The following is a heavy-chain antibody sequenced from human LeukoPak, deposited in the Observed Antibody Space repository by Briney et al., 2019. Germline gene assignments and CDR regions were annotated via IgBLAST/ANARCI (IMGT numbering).Heavy chain of an antibody. J-gene: IGHJ4*02. CDR1: GFTFSSYS. CDR3: ARAPIIGQKYYFDY. CDR2: ISSSSSYI. Sequence: GGSLRLSCAASGFTFSSYSMNWVRQAPGKGLEWVSSISSSSSYIYYADSVKGRFTISRDNAKNSLYLQMNSLRAKDTAVYYCARAPIIGQKYYFDYWGQGTLVTVSS. D-gene: IGHD3-16*02. V-gene: IGHV3-21*01.